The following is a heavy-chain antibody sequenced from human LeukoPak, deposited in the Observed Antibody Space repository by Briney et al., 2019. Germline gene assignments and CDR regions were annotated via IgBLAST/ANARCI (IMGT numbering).Heavy chain of an antibody. J-gene: IGHJ6*02. D-gene: IGHD3-9*01. CDR1: GVNGCSCA. Sequence: SLSPSGSATGVNGCSCAMGCVRQRPRQWREWGGATASDGTNKYYTDSVKVRFTISRDNSKNPLFLQMNRLRAEDTAVYYCARDIALPLSRYFDWFPYYYYYYGMDVWGQGTTVTGSS. V-gene: IGHV3-30-3*01. CDR3: ARDIALPLSRYFDWFPYYYYYYGMDV. CDR2: TASDGTNK.